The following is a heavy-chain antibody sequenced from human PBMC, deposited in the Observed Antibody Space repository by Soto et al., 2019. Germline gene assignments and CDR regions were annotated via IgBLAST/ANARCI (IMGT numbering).Heavy chain of an antibody. CDR1: GYTFTSYG. CDR3: ARGGFVWFGELHRHSYFDL. Sequence: QVQLVQSGAEVKKPGASVKVSCKASGYTFTSYGISWVRQAPRQGLEWMGWTSAYNGNTNYAQKLQGRVTMTTDTSTSTAYMELTSLRSDDTAVYYCARGGFVWFGELHRHSYFDLWGRGTLVTVSS. D-gene: IGHD3-10*01. CDR2: TSAYNGNT. V-gene: IGHV1-18*01. J-gene: IGHJ2*01.